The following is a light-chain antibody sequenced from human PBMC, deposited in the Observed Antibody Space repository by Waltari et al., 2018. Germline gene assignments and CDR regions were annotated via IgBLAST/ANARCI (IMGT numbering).Light chain of an antibody. CDR1: TGEVTSSHY. V-gene: IGLV7-43*01. CDR3: RLYFPGARV. Sequence: QTVVTLEPSLTVSPGGTVTLTCASSTGEVTSSHYPNWFQQKPGQSPRALIYSTSNKHSETPARFSGCLRGGRAALTRAGAEPEDEADYFCRLYFPGARVFGGGTKVTVL. J-gene: IGLJ3*02. CDR2: STS.